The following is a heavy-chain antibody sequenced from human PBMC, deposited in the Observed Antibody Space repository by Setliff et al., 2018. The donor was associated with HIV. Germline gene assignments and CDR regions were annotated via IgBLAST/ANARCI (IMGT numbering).Heavy chain of an antibody. CDR2: IYHSGST. CDR1: GYSISSGYY. Sequence: SETLSLTCTVSGYSISSGYYWGWIRQPPGKGLEWIGSIYHSGSTYYNPSLKSRVTISVDTSRNQFSLRLSSVTAADTAVYYCARSEGYFDLWGRGTLVTVSS. J-gene: IGHJ2*01. CDR3: ARSEGYFDL. V-gene: IGHV4-38-2*02.